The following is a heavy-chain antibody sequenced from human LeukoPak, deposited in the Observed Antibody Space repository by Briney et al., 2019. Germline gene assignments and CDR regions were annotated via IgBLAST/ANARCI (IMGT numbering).Heavy chain of an antibody. CDR2: ISSSSSYI. CDR1: GFTFSSYS. Sequence: GGSLRLSCAASGFTFSSYSMNWVRQAPGKGLEWVSSISSSSSYIYYADSVKGRFTISRDNAKNSLYLQMNSLRAEDTAVYYCARRIAVAGTRYFQHWARAPWSPSPQ. V-gene: IGHV3-21*01. CDR3: ARRIAVAGTRYFQH. D-gene: IGHD6-19*01. J-gene: IGHJ1*01.